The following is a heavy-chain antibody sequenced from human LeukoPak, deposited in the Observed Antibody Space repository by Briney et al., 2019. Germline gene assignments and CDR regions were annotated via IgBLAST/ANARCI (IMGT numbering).Heavy chain of an antibody. J-gene: IGHJ4*02. CDR3: AKDLRVATTSGDY. CDR2: ISGSGGST. D-gene: IGHD5-12*01. Sequence: GGSLRLSCAASGFTLSSYAMSWVREAPGKGLEWVSAISGSGGSTYYADSVKGRFTISRDNSKNTLYLQMNSLRAEDTAVYYCAKDLRVATTSGDYWGQGTLVTVSS. V-gene: IGHV3-23*01. CDR1: GFTLSSYA.